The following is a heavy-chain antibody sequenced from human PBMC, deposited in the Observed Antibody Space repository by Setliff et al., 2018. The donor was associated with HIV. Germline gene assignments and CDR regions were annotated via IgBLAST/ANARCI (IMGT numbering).Heavy chain of an antibody. V-gene: IGHV4-39*01. CDR1: GGPITSNTYF. D-gene: IGHD6-19*01. CDR2: IYHSGNT. CDR3: ARRRGQKATGWYYFDF. J-gene: IGHJ4*02. Sequence: SCSVSGGPITSNTYFWDWIRQAPGKGLEWIGSIYHSGNTYYNPSLKSRVSISVDTSKRQFSLKLTSVTAGDSALYYCARRRGQKATGWYYFDFWGQGALVTVS.